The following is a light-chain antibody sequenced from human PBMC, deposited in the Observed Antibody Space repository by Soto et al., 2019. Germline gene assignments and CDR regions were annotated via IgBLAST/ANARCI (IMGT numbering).Light chain of an antibody. J-gene: IGKJ5*01. CDR2: AAS. V-gene: IGKV3D-15*01. CDR1: QSVTSN. Sequence: EVVLTQSPVTLSLSPGEIATLSCRSSQSVTSNLAWYQQKRGQAPRLLIYAASTRATGVPARFSGSGSGTEFTLTISSLQSEDFAVYYCQQYNNWPPITFGQGTRLEIK. CDR3: QQYNNWPPIT.